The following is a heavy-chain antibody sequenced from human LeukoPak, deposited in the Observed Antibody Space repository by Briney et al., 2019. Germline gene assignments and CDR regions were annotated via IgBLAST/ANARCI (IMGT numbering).Heavy chain of an antibody. CDR3: TRSGFGGGVHFDY. V-gene: IGHV1-8*01. D-gene: IGHD3-16*01. CDR2: MNPNSGDT. J-gene: IGHJ4*02. Sequence: ASVKVSCKASGHTFTSYDLNWVRQAVGQGLEWMGWMNPNSGDTGYVEKFQGRVTMTRDTSITTAYMELSSLRSEDTAVYYCTRSGFGGGVHFDYWGQGTPVTVSS. CDR1: GHTFTSYD.